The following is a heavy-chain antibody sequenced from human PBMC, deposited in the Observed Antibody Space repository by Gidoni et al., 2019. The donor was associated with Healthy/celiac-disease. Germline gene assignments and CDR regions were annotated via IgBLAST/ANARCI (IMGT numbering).Heavy chain of an antibody. CDR2: ISSSSSYI. CDR1: GFTFSSYS. J-gene: IGHJ5*02. V-gene: IGHV3-21*01. Sequence: EVQLVESGGGLVKHGGSLRLSCAASGFTFSSYSMNWVRQAPGKGLEWVSSISSSSSYIYYADSVKGRFTISRDNAKNSLYLQMNSLRAEDTAVYYCARAGYCSGGSCYNWFDPWGQGTLVTVSS. CDR3: ARAGYCSGGSCYNWFDP. D-gene: IGHD2-15*01.